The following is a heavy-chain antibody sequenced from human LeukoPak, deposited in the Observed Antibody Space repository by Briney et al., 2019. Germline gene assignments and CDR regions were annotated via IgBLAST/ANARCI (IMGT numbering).Heavy chain of an antibody. Sequence: GGSLRLSCAAYGFTFSIYAMHWVRQAPGKGLEWVAVISYDGSNKYYADSVKGRFTISRDNSKNTLYLQMNSLRAEDTAVYYCARDFWAGTIFGVVITGPIDYWGQGTLVTVSS. J-gene: IGHJ4*02. CDR3: ARDFWAGTIFGVVITGPIDY. D-gene: IGHD3-3*01. CDR1: GFTFSIYA. CDR2: ISYDGSNK. V-gene: IGHV3-30-3*01.